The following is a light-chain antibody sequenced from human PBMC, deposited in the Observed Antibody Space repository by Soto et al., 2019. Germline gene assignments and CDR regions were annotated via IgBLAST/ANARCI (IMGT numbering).Light chain of an antibody. V-gene: IGKV3-20*01. J-gene: IGKJ5*01. CDR2: GAS. Sequence: ESVLKQSPGTMSLSPGERDTLSCWASQSVSRSCLAWYQQKPGQAPRLLIYGASSRATGIPDRFSGSGSGTDFTLTISRLEPEDFAVYYCQQYGSSPITFGQGTRLEIK. CDR1: QSVSRSC. CDR3: QQYGSSPIT.